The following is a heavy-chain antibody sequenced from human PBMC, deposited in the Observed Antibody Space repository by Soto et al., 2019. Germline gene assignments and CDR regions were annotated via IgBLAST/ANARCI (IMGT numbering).Heavy chain of an antibody. CDR2: IRDSDSGGST. CDR3: AKVRVGIDVDFDY. J-gene: IGHJ4*02. V-gene: IGHV3-23*01. D-gene: IGHD2-21*01. Sequence: EVQLLESGGGLVQPGGSRRLSCAASGFTIRNSAMTWVRQAPAKGLEWVSTIRDSDSGGSTFYADSVKGRFTISRDDSKNTLYLQMSSLRAEDTAMYYCAKVRVGIDVDFDYWGQGALVTVSS. CDR1: GFTIRNSA.